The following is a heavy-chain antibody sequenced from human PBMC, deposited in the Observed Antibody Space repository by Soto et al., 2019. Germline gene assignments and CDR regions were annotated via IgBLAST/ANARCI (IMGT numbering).Heavy chain of an antibody. CDR3: ARVPDR. CDR1: GGSCRAYY. J-gene: IGHJ5*02. D-gene: IGHD2-2*01. CDR2: INHSGST. V-gene: IGHV4-34*01. Sequence: SETMSLTCAVDGGSCRAYYWTWIRQPPGTGLKWIGEINHSGSTYYNPSLKSRVTISVDRSKNQFSLKLSSVTAADTAVYYCARVPDRWGQGTLVTVSS.